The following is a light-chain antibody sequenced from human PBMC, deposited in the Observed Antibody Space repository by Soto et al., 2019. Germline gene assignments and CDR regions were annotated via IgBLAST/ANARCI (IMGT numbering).Light chain of an antibody. CDR1: SSNIGAGYD. CDR2: GNS. CDR3: QSYDSSLSGHVV. Sequence: QSVLTQPPSVSGAPGQRVTISCTGSSSNIGAGYDVHWYQQLPGTAPKLLIYGNSNRPSEVPDRFSGSKSGTSASLAITGLQAEDEADYYCQSYDSSLSGHVVFGGGTKLTGL. J-gene: IGLJ2*01. V-gene: IGLV1-40*01.